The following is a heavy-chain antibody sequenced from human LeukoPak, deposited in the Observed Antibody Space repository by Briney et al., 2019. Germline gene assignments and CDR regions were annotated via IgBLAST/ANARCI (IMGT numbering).Heavy chain of an antibody. CDR1: GFTFSSYS. D-gene: IGHD3-22*01. V-gene: IGHV3-21*01. Sequence: GGSLRLSCAASGFTFSSYSMNWVRQAPGKGLEWVSSISSSSSYIYYADSVKGRFTISRDNAKNSLYLQMNSLRAEDTAVYYCARGDYYDSSGYQSPSFDYWGQGTLVTVSS. CDR2: ISSSSSYI. J-gene: IGHJ4*02. CDR3: ARGDYYDSSGYQSPSFDY.